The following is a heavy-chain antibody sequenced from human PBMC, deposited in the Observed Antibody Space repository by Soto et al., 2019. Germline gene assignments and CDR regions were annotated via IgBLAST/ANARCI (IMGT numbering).Heavy chain of an antibody. V-gene: IGHV4-30-4*01. D-gene: IGHD6-6*01. CDR2: ISYSGTP. J-gene: IGHJ4*02. Sequence: QVQLQETDPGPLKPSQTLSLTCTVSGASLTTGNFYWSWIRQPPGKGLEWIAYISYSGTPYYNPSLRSRLSVSADTCKNQFSLELKYVTVADTAVYYCGTVRASWYIDYWGQGTLVTVSS. CDR1: GASLTTGNFY. CDR3: GTVRASWYIDY.